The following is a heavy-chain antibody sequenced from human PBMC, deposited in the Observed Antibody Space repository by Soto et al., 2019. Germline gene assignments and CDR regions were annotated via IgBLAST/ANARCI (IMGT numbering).Heavy chain of an antibody. CDR3: ARDSSSGWYTWFDP. Sequence: ISCEACGGTFYIYAIGGVRQTPGQGLEWMGGIIPIFGTASYAQKFQGRVTITADESTSTAYMELSSLRSEDTAVYYCARDSSSGWYTWFDPWGQGTLVTVSS. J-gene: IGHJ5*02. D-gene: IGHD6-19*01. V-gene: IGHV1-69*01. CDR1: GGTFYIYA. CDR2: IIPIFGTA.